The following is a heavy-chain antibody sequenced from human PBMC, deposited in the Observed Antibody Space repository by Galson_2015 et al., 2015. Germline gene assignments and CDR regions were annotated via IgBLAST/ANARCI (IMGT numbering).Heavy chain of an antibody. CDR1: GGSISSGSYY. CDR3: ARGLDTAMVFDY. Sequence: TLSLTCTVSGGSISSGSYYWSWIRQPAGKGLEWIGRIYTSGSTNYNPSLKSRVTISVDTSKNQFSLKLSSVTAADTAVYYCARGLDTAMVFDYWGQGTLVTVSS. D-gene: IGHD5-18*01. V-gene: IGHV4-61*02. CDR2: IYTSGST. J-gene: IGHJ4*02.